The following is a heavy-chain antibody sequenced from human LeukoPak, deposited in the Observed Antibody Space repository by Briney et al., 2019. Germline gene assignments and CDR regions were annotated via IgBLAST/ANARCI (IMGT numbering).Heavy chain of an antibody. CDR1: GGSVTDYY. V-gene: IGHV4-59*02. CDR2: IYYTGT. Sequence: PSETLSLTCTVSGGSVTDYYWSWIRQSPGKGLEWIGYIYYTGTSYNPSLKSRVTISVDTSKNQFSLKLSSVTAADTAVYYCARGGAVRWLRLGGFDYWGQGTLVTVSS. D-gene: IGHD5-12*01. CDR3: ARGGAVRWLRLGGFDY. J-gene: IGHJ4*02.